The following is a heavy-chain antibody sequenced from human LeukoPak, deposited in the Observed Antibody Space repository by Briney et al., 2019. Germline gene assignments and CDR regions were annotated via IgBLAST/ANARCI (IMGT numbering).Heavy chain of an antibody. J-gene: IGHJ2*01. V-gene: IGHV5-51*01. CDR3: ARLHQEDIVVVVAAGYWYFDL. D-gene: IGHD2-15*01. CDR2: IYAGDSDT. Sequence: PGESLRISCKGSGYSFTSYWIGWVRQMPGKGLEWMGIIYAGDSDTRYGPSFQGQVTISADKSISTAYLQWDSLKASDSAIYYCARLHQEDIVVVVAAGYWYFDLWGRGTLVTVSS. CDR1: GYSFTSYW.